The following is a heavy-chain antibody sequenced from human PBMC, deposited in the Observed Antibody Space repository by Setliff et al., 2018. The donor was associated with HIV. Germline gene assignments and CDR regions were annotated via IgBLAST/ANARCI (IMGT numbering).Heavy chain of an antibody. Sequence: ASETLSLTCAVYGGSFSDYYWSWIRQPPGKGLEWIGSIYHSGNTYYNPSLKSRVIISVDMSKNQFSLKLTSVTAADTAVYYCASTYCGGDCYSRYFQHWGQGTPVTVSS. V-gene: IGHV4-34*01. J-gene: IGHJ1*01. D-gene: IGHD2-21*02. CDR1: GGSFSDYY. CDR3: ASTYCGGDCYSRYFQH. CDR2: IYHSGNT.